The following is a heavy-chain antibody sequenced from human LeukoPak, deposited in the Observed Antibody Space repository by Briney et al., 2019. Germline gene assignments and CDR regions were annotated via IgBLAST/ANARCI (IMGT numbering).Heavy chain of an antibody. Sequence: GASVKLSCKASGYTFTNYAIHWVRQAPGQRLEWMGWINAGNGNTQYSQNFQARVTITRDTSASTAYMELGSLISEDTAVYYCARSTWLQRSYYPDYWGQGTLVTVSS. D-gene: IGHD5-18*01. V-gene: IGHV1-3*01. CDR2: INAGNGNT. J-gene: IGHJ4*02. CDR3: ARSTWLQRSYYPDY. CDR1: GYTFTNYA.